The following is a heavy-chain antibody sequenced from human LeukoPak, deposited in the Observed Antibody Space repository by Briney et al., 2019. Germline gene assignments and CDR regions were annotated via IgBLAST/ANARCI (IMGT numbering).Heavy chain of an antibody. J-gene: IGHJ5*02. CDR3: VRDGEGVAISVNYWFDP. CDR1: GFIFTSYD. D-gene: IGHD3-10*01. Sequence: ASVKVPCKASGFIFTSYDINWVRQATGQGLEWMGWMNPITGNTGYARQFQGRITMTRDTSTSTAYMELTSLRSEDTAVYYCVRDGEGVAISVNYWFDPWGQGTLVTVSS. V-gene: IGHV1-8*01. CDR2: MNPITGNT.